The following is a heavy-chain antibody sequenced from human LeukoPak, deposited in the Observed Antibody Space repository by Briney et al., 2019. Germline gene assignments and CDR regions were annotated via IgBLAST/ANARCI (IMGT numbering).Heavy chain of an antibody. D-gene: IGHD2-21*01. CDR3: ARQMIGEGYYFDY. CDR1: GGSFSGYY. V-gene: IGHV4-34*01. J-gene: IGHJ4*02. CDR2: IYYSGST. Sequence: PSETLSLTCAVYGGSFSGYYWSWIRQPPGKGLEWIGSIYYSGSTYYNPSLKSRVTISVDTSKNQFSLKLSSVTAADTAVYYCARQMIGEGYYFDYWGQGTLVTVSS.